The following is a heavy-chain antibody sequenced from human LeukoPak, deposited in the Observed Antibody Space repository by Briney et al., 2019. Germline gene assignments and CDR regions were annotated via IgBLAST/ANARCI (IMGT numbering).Heavy chain of an antibody. V-gene: IGHV4-59*01. D-gene: IGHD6-19*01. J-gene: IGHJ4*02. CDR2: IYYSGST. CDR1: GGSISSYY. Sequence: PSETLSLTCSVSGGSISSYYWSWIRQPPGKGLEWIGYIYYSGSTNYNPSLKSRVAMSVDTSKNRFSLKLSSVTAADTAVYYCARDEAVAGRNFDYWGQGTLVTVSS. CDR3: ARDEAVAGRNFDY.